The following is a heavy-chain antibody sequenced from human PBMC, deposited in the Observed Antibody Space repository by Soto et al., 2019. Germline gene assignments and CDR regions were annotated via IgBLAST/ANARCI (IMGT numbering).Heavy chain of an antibody. Sequence: EVQLLESGGGLVQPGGSLRLSCAASGFTVSSSAMIWVRQAPGKGLEWVATFSAGGSRYYADSVKGRFTISRNSSQNTLYLQMSGLRGEDTALYYCAKDRGSGGIVAGTPDYRGQGTLVTVSS. D-gene: IGHD6-19*01. CDR2: FSAGGSR. V-gene: IGHV3-23*01. CDR1: GFTVSSSA. J-gene: IGHJ4*02. CDR3: AKDRGSGGIVAGTPDY.